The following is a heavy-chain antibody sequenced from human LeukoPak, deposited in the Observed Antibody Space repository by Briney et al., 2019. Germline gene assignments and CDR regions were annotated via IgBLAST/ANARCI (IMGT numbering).Heavy chain of an antibody. CDR3: ARVLEWSQGGSLYYYYYMDV. V-gene: IGHV4-39*01. J-gene: IGHJ6*03. CDR2: IYYSGST. CDR1: GGSISSSSYY. Sequence: SETLSLTCTVSGGSISSSSYYWGRIRQPPGKGLEWIGSIYYSGSTYYNPSLKSRVTISVDTSKNQFSLKLSSVTAADTAVYYCARVLEWSQGGSLYYYYYMDVWGKGTTVTVSS. D-gene: IGHD3-3*01.